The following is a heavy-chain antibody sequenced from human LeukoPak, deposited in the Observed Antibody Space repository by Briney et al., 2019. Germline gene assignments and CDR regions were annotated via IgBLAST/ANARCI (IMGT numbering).Heavy chain of an antibody. CDR3: ERDILTGSPRDAFDI. CDR2: IYYSGST. CDR1: GGSTSSYY. J-gene: IGHJ3*02. V-gene: IGHV4-59*04. D-gene: IGHD3-9*01. Sequence: PSETLSLTCTVSGGSTSSYYWSWIRQPPGKGLEWIGYIYYSGSTYYNPSLKSRVTISVDTSKNQFSLKLSSVTAADTAVYYCERDILTGSPRDAFDIWGQGTMVTVSS.